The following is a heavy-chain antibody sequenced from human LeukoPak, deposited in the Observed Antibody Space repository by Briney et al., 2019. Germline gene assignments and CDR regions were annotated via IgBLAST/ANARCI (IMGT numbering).Heavy chain of an antibody. CDR2: MNPNSSNT. CDR3: ARRGDCICTSMNCPPHSYYYYTDV. Sequence: ASVKVSCKCSGYTFTTYDSNWVRQATGQGLEWIGWMNPNSSNTGNAQKFQGRVTMTRNTSISAAYMEMRRLRSEDTAVYYCARRGDCICTSMNCPPHSYYYYTDVWGKARTVSV. D-gene: IGHD2/OR15-2a*01. J-gene: IGHJ6*03. V-gene: IGHV1-8*01. CDR1: GYTFTTYD.